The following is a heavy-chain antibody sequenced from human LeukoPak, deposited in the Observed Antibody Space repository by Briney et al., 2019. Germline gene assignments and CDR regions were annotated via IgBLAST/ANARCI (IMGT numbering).Heavy chain of an antibody. CDR3: ARLYSGTRPPDY. Sequence: SQTLSLTCTVSGDSISSSSYYWGWVRQPPGKGLEWIGSIYYRGRTYYNPSLKSRVTISVDTSKSQFSLKLTSVTAADTAVYYCARLYSGTRPPDYWGQGTLVTVSS. CDR2: IYYRGRT. CDR1: GDSISSSSYY. D-gene: IGHD3-10*01. V-gene: IGHV4-39*01. J-gene: IGHJ4*02.